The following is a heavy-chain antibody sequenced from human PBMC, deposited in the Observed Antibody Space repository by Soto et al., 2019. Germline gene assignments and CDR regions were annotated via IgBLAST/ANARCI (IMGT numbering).Heavy chain of an antibody. V-gene: IGHV4-59*01. Sequence: SETLSLTCTVSGGSISSYYWSWIRQPPGKGLEWIGYIYYSGSTNYNPSLKSRVTISVDTSKNQFSLKLSSVTAADTAVYYCVRGYCSSTSCYAWYFDYWGQGTLVTVSS. J-gene: IGHJ4*02. CDR2: IYYSGST. CDR3: VRGYCSSTSCYAWYFDY. D-gene: IGHD2-2*01. CDR1: GGSISSYY.